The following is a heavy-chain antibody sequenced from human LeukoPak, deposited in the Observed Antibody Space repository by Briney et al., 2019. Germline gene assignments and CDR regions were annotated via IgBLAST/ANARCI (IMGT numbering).Heavy chain of an antibody. Sequence: GGSLRLSCAAPGFTVSSNYMSWVRQAPGKGLEGVSVIYTGGNTYYADFVKGRFTISRDNSKNTVYLLMNSLRAEDTAVYYCARSVFWSGFDYWGQGTLVTVSS. J-gene: IGHJ4*02. CDR1: GFTVSSNY. CDR2: IYTGGNT. D-gene: IGHD3-3*01. V-gene: IGHV3-66*02. CDR3: ARSVFWSGFDY.